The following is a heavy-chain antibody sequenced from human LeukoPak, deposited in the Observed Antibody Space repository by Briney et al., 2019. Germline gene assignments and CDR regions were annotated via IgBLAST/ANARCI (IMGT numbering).Heavy chain of an antibody. CDR1: GGSISSVY. Sequence: SETLSLTCSVSGGSISSVYWSWIRQPAGEGLEWIGYIYYTGSTNYNPSLKSRVTMFVDMSKNQFSLRLSSVTAADTAVYYCARHRAYSSSSPFDYWGQGTLVTVSS. CDR3: ARHRAYSSSSPFDY. D-gene: IGHD6-6*01. CDR2: IYYTGST. J-gene: IGHJ4*02. V-gene: IGHV4-59*08.